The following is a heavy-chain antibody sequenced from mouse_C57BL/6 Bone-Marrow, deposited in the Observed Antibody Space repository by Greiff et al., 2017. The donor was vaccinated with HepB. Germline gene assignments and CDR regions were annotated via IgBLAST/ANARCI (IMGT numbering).Heavy chain of an antibody. V-gene: IGHV1-82*01. D-gene: IGHD3-2*02. CDR1: GYAFSSSW. CDR3: ARRGAQATSYYAMDY. Sequence: QVQLQQSGPELVKPGASVKISCKASGYAFSSSWMNWVKQRPGKGLEWIGRIYPGDGDTNYKGKFKGKATLTADKSSSTAYMQLSSLTSEDSAVYFCARRGAQATSYYAMDYWGQGTSVTVSS. J-gene: IGHJ4*01. CDR2: IYPGDGDT.